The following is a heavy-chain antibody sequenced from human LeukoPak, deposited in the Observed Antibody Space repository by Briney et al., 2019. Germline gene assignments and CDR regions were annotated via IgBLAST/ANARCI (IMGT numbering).Heavy chain of an antibody. CDR1: GFTFSSYG. D-gene: IGHD3-22*01. CDR3: AKLGVTMIVVVTTLDAFDI. V-gene: IGHV3-30*02. J-gene: IGHJ3*02. CDR2: IRYDGSNK. Sequence: GGSLRLSCAASGFTFSSYGMHWVRQAPGKGLEWVAFIRYDGSNKYYADSVKGRFTISRDNSKNTLYLQMNSLRAEDTAVYYCAKLGVTMIVVVTTLDAFDIWGQGTMVTVSS.